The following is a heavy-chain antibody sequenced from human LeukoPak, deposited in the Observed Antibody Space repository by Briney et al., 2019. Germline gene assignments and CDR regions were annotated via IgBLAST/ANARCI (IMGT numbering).Heavy chain of an antibody. V-gene: IGHV3-23*01. CDR2: ISDTGDST. D-gene: IGHD4-17*01. Sequence: GGSLRLSCTASGFTFSSYAMSWVRQAPGKGLEWVSSISDTGDSTYYADSVKGRFTISRDNSKNTLYLQMNSLRAEDTAVYYCAKDPMTSVTTTAYWGQGTLVTVSS. CDR1: GFTFSSYA. CDR3: AKDPMTSVTTTAY. J-gene: IGHJ4*02.